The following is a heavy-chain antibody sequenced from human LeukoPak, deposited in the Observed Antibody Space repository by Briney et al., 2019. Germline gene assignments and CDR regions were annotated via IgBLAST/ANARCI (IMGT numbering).Heavy chain of an antibody. CDR1: GGSFSGYY. V-gene: IGHV4-34*01. CDR2: INHSGST. D-gene: IGHD6-13*01. J-gene: IGHJ6*02. Sequence: SETPSLTCAVYGGSFSGYYWSWIRQPPGKGLEWIGEINHSGSTNYNPSLKSRVTISVDTSKNQFSLKLSSVTAADTAVYYCARAAGKSYYYYGMDVWGQGTTVTVSS. CDR3: ARAAGKSYYYYGMDV.